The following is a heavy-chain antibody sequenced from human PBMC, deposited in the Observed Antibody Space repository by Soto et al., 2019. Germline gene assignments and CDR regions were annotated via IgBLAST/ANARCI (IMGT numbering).Heavy chain of an antibody. CDR2: LHYTGTS. V-gene: IGHV4-59*01. D-gene: IGHD2-15*01. CDR1: GGSLGGCY. J-gene: IGHJ4*02. CDR3: TRGGGWLTDY. Sequence: QVQLHESGPRLVKPSETLSLTCTVSGGSLGGCYWSWIRQPPGKSLEWIGNLHYTGTSNHNPSLRSRVTMSLDTSTNQFSLKLSSVTAADTAFYYCTRGGGWLTDYWGQGTLVTVSS.